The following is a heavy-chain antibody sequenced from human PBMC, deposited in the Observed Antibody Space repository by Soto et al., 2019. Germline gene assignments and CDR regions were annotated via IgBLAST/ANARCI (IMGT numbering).Heavy chain of an antibody. Sequence: GGSLRLSCAASGFTFSSYGMHWVRQAPGKGLEWVAVIWYDGSNKYYADSVKGRFTISRDNSKNTLYLQMNSLRAEDTAVYYCARDFRITMVRGVIINGFDYWGQGTLVTVSS. D-gene: IGHD3-10*01. CDR3: ARDFRITMVRGVIINGFDY. J-gene: IGHJ4*02. CDR1: GFTFSSYG. CDR2: IWYDGSNK. V-gene: IGHV3-33*01.